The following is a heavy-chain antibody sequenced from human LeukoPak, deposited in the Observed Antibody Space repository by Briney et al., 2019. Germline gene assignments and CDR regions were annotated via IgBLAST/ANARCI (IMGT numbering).Heavy chain of an antibody. Sequence: SETLSLTCVVSGYSISSGYLCAWIRQSPGKGLEWIGIIYHSGSVHYNQSLKSRVTISLETSKNQFSLKLFSVTAADAAVYYCARGPRWLTPYCTTTRCYENYFDPWGQGTLVTVSS. CDR2: IYHSGSV. CDR3: ARGPRWLTPYCTTTRCYENYFDP. J-gene: IGHJ5*02. D-gene: IGHD2-2*01. CDR1: GYSISSGYL. V-gene: IGHV4-38-2*01.